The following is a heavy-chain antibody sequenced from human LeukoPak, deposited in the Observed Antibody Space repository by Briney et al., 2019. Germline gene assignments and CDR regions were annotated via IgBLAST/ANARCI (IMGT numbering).Heavy chain of an antibody. J-gene: IGHJ3*02. CDR1: GGSISSYY. V-gene: IGHV4-4*07. D-gene: IGHD6-6*01. CDR3: AREGLAARRGGFDI. Sequence: PSETLSLTCTVSGGSISSYYWSWIRQPAGKGLEWIGRIYTSGSTNYNPSLKSRVTMSVDTSKNQFSLKLSSVTAADTAVYYCAREGLAARRGGFDIWGQGTVVTVSS. CDR2: IYTSGST.